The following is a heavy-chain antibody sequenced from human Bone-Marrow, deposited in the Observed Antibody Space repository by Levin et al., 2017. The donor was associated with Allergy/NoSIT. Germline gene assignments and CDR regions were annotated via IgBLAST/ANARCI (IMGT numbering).Heavy chain of an antibody. CDR2: IIPIFGTT. Sequence: ASVKVSCKASGGTFSTYALSWVRQAPGQGLEWMGGIIPIFGTTQYAQNFQGRVTIIADESTSTAYMQLSSLRSEDTAVYFCARKGIGNTREPGVYHYYYMDVWGTGTTVIVSS. D-gene: IGHD1-14*01. V-gene: IGHV1-69*13. J-gene: IGHJ6*03. CDR3: ARKGIGNTREPGVYHYYYMDV. CDR1: GGTFSTYA.